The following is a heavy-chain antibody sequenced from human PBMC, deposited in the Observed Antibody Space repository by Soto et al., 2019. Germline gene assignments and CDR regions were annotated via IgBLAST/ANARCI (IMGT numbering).Heavy chain of an antibody. CDR3: ARGPTLVDIVATIPGAHAFDI. CDR2: ISAYNGNT. V-gene: IGHV1-18*01. J-gene: IGHJ3*02. CDR1: GYTFTSYG. Sequence: VSVKVSCKASGYTFTSYGISWVRQAPGQRLEWMGWISAYNGNTNYAQKLQGRVTMTTDTSTSTAYMELRSLRSDDTAVYYCARGPTLVDIVATIPGAHAFDIWGQGTMVTVSS. D-gene: IGHD5-12*01.